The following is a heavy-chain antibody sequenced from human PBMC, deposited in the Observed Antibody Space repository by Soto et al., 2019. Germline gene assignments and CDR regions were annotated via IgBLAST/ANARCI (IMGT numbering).Heavy chain of an antibody. Sequence: ASVKVSCKASGYTFTSYGISWVRQAPGQGLEWMGWISAYNGNTDYAQKLQGRVTMTTDTSTSTAYMELRSLRSDDTAVYYCARYSSGYYYWFSRSYFDYWGQGTLVTVSS. V-gene: IGHV1-18*04. CDR1: GYTFTSYG. CDR3: ARYSSGYYYWFSRSYFDY. CDR2: ISAYNGNT. J-gene: IGHJ4*02. D-gene: IGHD3-22*01.